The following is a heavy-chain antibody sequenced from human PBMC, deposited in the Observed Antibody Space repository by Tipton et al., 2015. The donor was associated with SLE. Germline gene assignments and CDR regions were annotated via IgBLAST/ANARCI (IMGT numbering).Heavy chain of an antibody. CDR3: ARGVAIYWITYYDYYMDV. J-gene: IGHJ6*03. CDR1: GESLSGHY. Sequence: AGLVKPSETLSLTCTVYGESLSGHYWIWIRQPPGKGLEWIGDINHSGRIDYNPSPMSRVTISEATSTNQFSLTLTSVTAADTGVYYCARGVAIYWITYYDYYMDVWGKGTTVTVSS. CDR2: INHSGRI. D-gene: IGHD2-2*03. V-gene: IGHV4-34*01.